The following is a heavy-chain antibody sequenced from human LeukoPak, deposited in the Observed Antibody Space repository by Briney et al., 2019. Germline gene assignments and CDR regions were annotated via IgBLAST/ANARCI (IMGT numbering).Heavy chain of an antibody. D-gene: IGHD3-3*01. Sequence: SETLSLTCAVYGGSFSGYYWSWIRQPPGKGLEWIGEINHSGGTNYNPSLKSRVTISVDTSKNQFSLKLSSVTAADTAVYYCARPYYDFWSGLGAGFDYWGQGTLVTVSS. J-gene: IGHJ4*02. CDR3: ARPYYDFWSGLGAGFDY. CDR1: GGSFSGYY. CDR2: INHSGGT. V-gene: IGHV4-34*01.